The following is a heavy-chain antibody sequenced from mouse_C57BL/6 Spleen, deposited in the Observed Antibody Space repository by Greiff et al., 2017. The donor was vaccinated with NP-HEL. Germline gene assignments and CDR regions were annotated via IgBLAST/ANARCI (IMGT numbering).Heavy chain of an antibody. Sequence: EVQLQESGPGLVKPSQSLSLTCSVTGYSITSGYYWNWIRQFPGNKLEWMGYISYDGSNNYNPSLKNRISITRDTSKNQFFLKLNSVTTEDTATYYCARDRAVVAKYFDVWGTWTTVTVSS. D-gene: IGHD1-1*01. CDR1: GYSITSGYY. CDR3: ARDRAVVAKYFDV. CDR2: ISYDGSN. V-gene: IGHV3-6*01. J-gene: IGHJ1*03.